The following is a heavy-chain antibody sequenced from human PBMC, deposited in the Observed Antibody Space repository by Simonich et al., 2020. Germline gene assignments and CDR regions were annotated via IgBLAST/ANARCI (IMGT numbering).Heavy chain of an antibody. D-gene: IGHD6-6*01. CDR3: ARDFRLQLVEIGTYYYYGMDV. J-gene: IGHJ6*02. CDR1: GFTFSSYE. CDR2: ISSSGSTI. Sequence: EVQLVESGGGLVQPGGSLRLSCAASGFTFSSYEMNWVRQAQEKGLEWVSYISSSGSTIYYADSVKGRVTISRDNAKNSLYLQMNSLRAEDTAVYYCARDFRLQLVEIGTYYYYGMDVWGQGTTVTVSS. V-gene: IGHV3-48*03.